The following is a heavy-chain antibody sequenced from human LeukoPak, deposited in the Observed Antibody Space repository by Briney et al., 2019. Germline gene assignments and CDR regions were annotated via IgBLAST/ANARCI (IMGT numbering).Heavy chain of an antibody. D-gene: IGHD6-13*01. V-gene: IGHV3-23*01. CDR1: GLTFSTYA. CDR3: AILGGSAADT. CDR2: IGGSGAGT. J-gene: IGHJ5*02. Sequence: GGSLRLSCAASGLTFSTYAMSWVRQAPGKGLEWVSTIGGSGAGTYYADSVRGRFIVSRDNSKNTLYLQMNSLRAGDTSVYYCAILGGSAADTWGQGTLVTVSS.